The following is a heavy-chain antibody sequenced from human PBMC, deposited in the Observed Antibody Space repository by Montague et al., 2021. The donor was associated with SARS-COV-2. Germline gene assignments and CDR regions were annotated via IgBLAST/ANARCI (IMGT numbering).Heavy chain of an antibody. V-gene: IGHV3-33*01. CDR2: IWYDGGNK. J-gene: IGHJ6*02. D-gene: IGHD3-22*01. CDR1: GFTFSSYG. CDR3: ARDLAPYYYDSSGPELVDV. Sequence: SLRLSCAASGFTFSSYGMHWVRQAPGKGLEWVAVIWYDGGNKYYADSVKGRFTISRDNSKNTLCLQMNSLRAEDTAVYYCARDLAPYYYDSSGPELVDVWGQGTTVTVSS.